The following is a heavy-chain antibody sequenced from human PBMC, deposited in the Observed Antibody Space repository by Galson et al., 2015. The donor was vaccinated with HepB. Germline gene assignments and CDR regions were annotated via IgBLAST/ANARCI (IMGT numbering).Heavy chain of an antibody. Sequence: SLRLSCAASGFTFSNYGMHWVRQPPGKGLEWVAVILFDGNNKYYADSVKGRFTISRDNSKNTLYLQMNSLRLEDTAVYYCAKVRRPYYYDTSGSWGQGTLVTVSS. J-gene: IGHJ5*02. V-gene: IGHV3-30*18. CDR2: ILFDGNNK. D-gene: IGHD3-22*01. CDR3: AKVRRPYYYDTSGS. CDR1: GFTFSNYG.